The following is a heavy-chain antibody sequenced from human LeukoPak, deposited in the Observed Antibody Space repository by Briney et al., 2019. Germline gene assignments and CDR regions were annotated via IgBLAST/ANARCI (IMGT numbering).Heavy chain of an antibody. CDR1: GYSFIVYY. D-gene: IGHD6-19*01. V-gene: IGHV1-2*02. J-gene: IGHJ4*02. CDR2: INPSSGDT. CDR3: ARDMDRGQWLVRPYY. Sequence: ASVTVSFTASGYSFIVYYMHWVRQAPGQGLEWMGWINPSSGDTKYSQKFQGRVTMTRDTSFSTAYMELRRLRSDDTAVYYCARDMDRGQWLVRPYYWGQGTLVTVSS.